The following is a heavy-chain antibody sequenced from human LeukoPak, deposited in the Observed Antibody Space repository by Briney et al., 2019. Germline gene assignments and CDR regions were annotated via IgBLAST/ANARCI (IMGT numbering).Heavy chain of an antibody. Sequence: ASVKVSCKASGYTFSNYALNWVRQAPGQGLEWMGWVNTDTGKPTYAQGFTGRFVFSLDTSVSTAYLQISSLQAADTAVYYCARFPHPYCSSAGCPNWLDPWGQGTLVTVSS. CDR1: GYTFSNYA. V-gene: IGHV7-4-1*02. D-gene: IGHD2-2*01. CDR3: ARFPHPYCSSAGCPNWLDP. J-gene: IGHJ5*02. CDR2: VNTDTGKP.